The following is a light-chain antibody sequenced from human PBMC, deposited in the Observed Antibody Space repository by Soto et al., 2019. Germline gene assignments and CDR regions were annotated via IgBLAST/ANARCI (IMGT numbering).Light chain of an antibody. V-gene: IGKV3-11*01. Sequence: IVLTQSPATLSLSPGERATLSYRASQSISTYLAWYQQKPGQAPRLLIYDASNRATGIPARFSGGGSGTDFTLTISSLEPEDFAVYYCQQRTNWPGFGPGTKVDIK. CDR1: QSISTY. J-gene: IGKJ3*01. CDR2: DAS. CDR3: QQRTNWPG.